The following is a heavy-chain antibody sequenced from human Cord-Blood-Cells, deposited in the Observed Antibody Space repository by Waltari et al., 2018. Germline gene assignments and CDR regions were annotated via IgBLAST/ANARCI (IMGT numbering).Heavy chain of an antibody. Sequence: QVQLQESGPGLVKPSGTLSLTCAVSGGSISSSNWWSWVRQPPGKGLEGIGEIYHSGSTNYNPSLKSRVTISVDKSKNQFSLKLSSVTAADTAVYYCARDRYCSGGSCYDGFDYWGQGTLVTVSS. CDR1: GGSISSSNW. V-gene: IGHV4-4*02. CDR2: IYHSGST. D-gene: IGHD2-15*01. CDR3: ARDRYCSGGSCYDGFDY. J-gene: IGHJ4*02.